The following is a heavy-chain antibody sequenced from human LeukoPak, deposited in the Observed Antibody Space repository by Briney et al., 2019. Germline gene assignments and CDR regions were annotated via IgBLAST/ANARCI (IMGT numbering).Heavy chain of an antibody. D-gene: IGHD3-16*02. CDR3: ASGQGELSLTIDY. V-gene: IGHV3-74*01. CDR1: GFTFSSYW. CDR2: INSDGSST. J-gene: IGHJ4*02. Sequence: PGGSLRLSCAASGFTFSSYWMHWVRQAPGKGLVWVSRINSDGSSTSYADSVKGRFTISRDNAKNTLYLQMNSLRAEDTAVYYCASGQGELSLTIDYWGQGTLVTVSS.